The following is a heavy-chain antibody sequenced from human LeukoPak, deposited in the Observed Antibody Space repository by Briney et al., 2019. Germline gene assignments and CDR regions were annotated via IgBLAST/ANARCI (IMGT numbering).Heavy chain of an antibody. CDR2: ISSSGTTI. CDR1: GFTFSSYT. J-gene: IGHJ4*02. Sequence: PGGSLRLSCAASGFTFSSYTMNWVRQAPGKGLQWVSDISSSGTTIYYADSVKGRFTISRDNAKNSLYLQMNGLRAEDTAVYYCARKYCSTTSCLFDNWGQGTLVTVSS. CDR3: ARKYCSTTSCLFDN. V-gene: IGHV3-48*04. D-gene: IGHD2-2*01.